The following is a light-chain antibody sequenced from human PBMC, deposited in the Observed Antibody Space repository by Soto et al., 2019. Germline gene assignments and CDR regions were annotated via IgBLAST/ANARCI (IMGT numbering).Light chain of an antibody. CDR3: AAWDDSLNGVV. J-gene: IGLJ2*01. CDR2: SNN. V-gene: IGLV1-44*01. Sequence: QTVVTQPPSASGTPGQRVTISWSGSSSNIGSNTVNWYQQLPGTAPKLLIYSNNQRPSGVPDRFSGSKSGTSASLAISGLQSEDDADYYCAAWDDSLNGVVFGGGTQLTVL. CDR1: SSNIGSNT.